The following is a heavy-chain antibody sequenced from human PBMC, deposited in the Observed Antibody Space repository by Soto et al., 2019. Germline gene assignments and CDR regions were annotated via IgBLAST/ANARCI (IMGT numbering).Heavy chain of an antibody. CDR1: GDTFSSYA. CDR2: IIPIFGTA. J-gene: IGHJ6*02. Sequence: SVKVSCKASGDTFSSYAISWVRQAPGQGLEWMGGIIPIFGTANYAQKFQGRVTITADKSTSTAYMELSSLRSEDTAVYYCASGYSGSYSGYYYGMDVWGQGTTVTVSS. V-gene: IGHV1-69*06. D-gene: IGHD1-26*01. CDR3: ASGYSGSYSGYYYGMDV.